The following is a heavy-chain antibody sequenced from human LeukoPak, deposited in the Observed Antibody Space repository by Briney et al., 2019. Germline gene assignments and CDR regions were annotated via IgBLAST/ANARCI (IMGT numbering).Heavy chain of an antibody. D-gene: IGHD2-21*02. V-gene: IGHV1-69*04. Sequence: SVKVSCKASGGTFSSYAISWVRQAPGQGLEWMGRIIPIFGIANYAQKLQGRVTITADKSTSTAYMELSSLRSEDTAVYYCAREPHIVVVTAIPSWFDPWGQGTLVTVSS. CDR1: GGTFSSYA. CDR2: IIPIFGIA. CDR3: AREPHIVVVTAIPSWFDP. J-gene: IGHJ5*02.